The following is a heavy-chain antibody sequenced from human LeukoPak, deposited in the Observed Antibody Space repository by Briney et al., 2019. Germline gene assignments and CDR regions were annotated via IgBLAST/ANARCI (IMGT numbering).Heavy chain of an antibody. J-gene: IGHJ2*01. V-gene: IGHV3-48*04. Sequence: GGSLRLSCAASGLTVSTNYMTWVRQAPGKGLEWVSYISSSSSTIYYADSVKGRFTISRDNAKNSLYLQMNSLRAEDTAVYYCARDESSELWGRGTLVTVSS. CDR2: ISSSSSTI. CDR3: ARDESSEL. CDR1: GLTVSTNY.